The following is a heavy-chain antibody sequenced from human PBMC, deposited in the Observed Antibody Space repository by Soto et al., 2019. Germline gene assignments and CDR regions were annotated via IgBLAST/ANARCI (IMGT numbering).Heavy chain of an antibody. Sequence: SETLSLTCTVSGGSISSSSYYWGWIRQPPGKGLEWIGSIYYSGSTYYNPSLKSRVTISVDTSKNQFSLKLSSVTAADTAVYYCARDSLGTVGATKGMNAFDIWGQGTMVTVSS. CDR1: GGSISSSSYY. D-gene: IGHD1-26*01. J-gene: IGHJ3*02. CDR2: IYYSGST. CDR3: ARDSLGTVGATKGMNAFDI. V-gene: IGHV4-39*07.